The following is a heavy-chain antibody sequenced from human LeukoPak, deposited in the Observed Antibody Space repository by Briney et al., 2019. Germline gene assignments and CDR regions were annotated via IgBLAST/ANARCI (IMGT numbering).Heavy chain of an antibody. Sequence: GGSLRLSCVASGFNFRGYAMHWVRQAPGKGLEWMALIRSIGNEKYYIDAVQGRFTISRDNSRNTLFLQMNSLRPEDTAVYYCAKDRDGPDSFKQRMDVWGQGTTVTVSS. D-gene: IGHD3-10*01. J-gene: IGHJ6*02. CDR1: GFNFRGYA. CDR2: IRSIGNEK. CDR3: AKDRDGPDSFKQRMDV. V-gene: IGHV3-30*02.